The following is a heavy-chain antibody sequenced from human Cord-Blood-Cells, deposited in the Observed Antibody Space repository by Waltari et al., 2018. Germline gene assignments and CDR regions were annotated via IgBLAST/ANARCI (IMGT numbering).Heavy chain of an antibody. J-gene: IGHJ6*03. D-gene: IGHD6-6*01. V-gene: IGHV1-18*04. Sequence: QVQLVQSGAEVQKPGASVKVSCKASGYTFTSSGISCVRQSPGQGLEWMGWISAYNGNTNYAQKLQGRVTMTTDTSTSTAYMELRSLRSDDTAVYYCARDLASSGYYYYYMDVWGKGTTVTVSS. CDR2: ISAYNGNT. CDR1: GYTFTSSG. CDR3: ARDLASSGYYYYYMDV.